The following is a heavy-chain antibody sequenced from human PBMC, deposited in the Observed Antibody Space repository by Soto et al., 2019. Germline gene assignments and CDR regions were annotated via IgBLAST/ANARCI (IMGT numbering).Heavy chain of an antibody. CDR2: ISYDGSNK. CDR1: GFTFSSYA. Sequence: GGSLRLSCAASGFTFSSYAMHWVRQAPGKGLEWVAVISYDGSNKYYADSVKGRFTISRDNSKNTLYLQMNSLRAEDTAVYYCARGGRVDYYDSSGYDYWGQGTLVTVSS. J-gene: IGHJ4*02. D-gene: IGHD3-22*01. V-gene: IGHV3-30*04. CDR3: ARGGRVDYYDSSGYDY.